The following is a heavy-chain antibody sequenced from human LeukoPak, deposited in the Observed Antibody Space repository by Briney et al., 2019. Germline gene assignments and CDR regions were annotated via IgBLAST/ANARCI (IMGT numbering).Heavy chain of an antibody. D-gene: IGHD6-19*01. V-gene: IGHV4-61*02. J-gene: IGHJ2*01. CDR3: ARVRGPVAVAGLRDRGYFDL. CDR2: IHSSGNT. Sequence: PSETLSLTCTVSGGSISSGSYYWSWIRQPAGKGLEWIGRIHSSGNTNYNPALKSRVTISVDTSKNQFSLKLSSVTAADTAVYYCARVRGPVAVAGLRDRGYFDLWGRGTLVTVSS. CDR1: GGSISSGSYY.